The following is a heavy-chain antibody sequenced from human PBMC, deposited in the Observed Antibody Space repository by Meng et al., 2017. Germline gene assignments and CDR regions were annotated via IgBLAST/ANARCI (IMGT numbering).Heavy chain of an antibody. D-gene: IGHD4-17*01. V-gene: IGHV3-74*01. CDR2: IKSDGSVT. CDR3: APTVTTPGPFDF. CDR1: GPTLNSYW. J-gene: IGHJ4*02. Sequence: EVQLVESGGGLVQPGGSLRLSCVASGPTLNSYWMHWVRQAPGKGLVWVSRIKSDGSVTTYADIVKGRFTISRDNAKNTVYLQMKSLRAEDTAVYYCAPTVTTPGPFDFWGQGSLVTVSS.